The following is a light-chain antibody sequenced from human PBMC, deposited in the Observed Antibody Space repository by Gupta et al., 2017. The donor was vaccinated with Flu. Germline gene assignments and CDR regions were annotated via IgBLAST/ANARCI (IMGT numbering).Light chain of an antibody. Sequence: QSALTQPASVSGSPGQSITISCIGSSSDVTYNYVSWFQQYTGKAPRLIIYEVNNRPSGVSNRFSGSKSGNTASLTISGLRAEDEAYYYCSSYTSSDDTVVFGGGTKLTVL. CDR2: EVN. CDR3: SSYTSSDDTVV. CDR1: SSDVTYNY. V-gene: IGLV2-14*01. J-gene: IGLJ2*01.